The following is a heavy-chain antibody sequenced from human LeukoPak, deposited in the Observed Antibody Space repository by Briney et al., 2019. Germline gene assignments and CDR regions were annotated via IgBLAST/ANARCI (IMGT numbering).Heavy chain of an antibody. CDR2: INPNTGGT. J-gene: IGHJ4*02. CDR3: ARIGVIDIDF. CDR1: GYSFTGHY. Sequence: ASVKVSCKASGYSFTGHYMHWVRQAPGQGLEWMGWINPNTGGTNYAQKLQGRVTMTRDTSISTAYMELTSLTSADTAVYYCARIGVIDIDFWGQGTLVTVSS. V-gene: IGHV1-2*02. D-gene: IGHD3-10*01.